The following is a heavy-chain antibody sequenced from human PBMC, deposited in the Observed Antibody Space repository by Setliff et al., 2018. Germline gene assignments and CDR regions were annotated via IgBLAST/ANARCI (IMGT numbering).Heavy chain of an antibody. D-gene: IGHD6-13*01. V-gene: IGHV3-23*01. J-gene: IGHJ4*02. CDR2: ISGGGNNM. CDR3: ARCSSWHGHYPHFNY. CDR1: GFKFEDYG. Sequence: PGESLKISCVASGFKFEDYGMNWVRQVPGEGLEWVSTISGGGNNMDYADSVKGRFTISRDNSKNTLYLQMNSLRAEDTAIYYCARCSSWHGHYPHFNYWGQGTLVTVSS.